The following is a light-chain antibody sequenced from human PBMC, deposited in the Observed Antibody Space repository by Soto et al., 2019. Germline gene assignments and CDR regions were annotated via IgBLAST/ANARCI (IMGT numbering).Light chain of an antibody. CDR2: DVS. J-gene: IGLJ2*01. CDR1: NSEVGGYNY. CDR3: CSYAGSNTLV. V-gene: IGLV2-11*01. Sequence: QSALTQPRSVSGSPGQSVTISCTGTNSEVGGYNYVSWYQQHPDKAPKVMIYDVSKRPSGVPDRFSGSKSGNTASLTISGLQAEDEADYYCCSYAGSNTLVFGGGTKLTVL.